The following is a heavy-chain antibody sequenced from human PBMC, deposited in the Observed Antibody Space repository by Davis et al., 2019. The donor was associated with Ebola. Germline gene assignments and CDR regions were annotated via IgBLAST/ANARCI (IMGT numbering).Heavy chain of an antibody. CDR3: TSSSSLSGYDEDY. CDR1: GFTFSGSA. V-gene: IGHV3-73*01. D-gene: IGHD5-12*01. Sequence: GGSLRLSCAASGFTFSGSAMHWVRQASGKGLEWVGRIRSKANSYATAYAASVKGRFTISREDSKNTAYLQMNSLKTEDTAVYYCTSSSSLSGYDEDYWGQGTLVTVSS. J-gene: IGHJ4*02. CDR2: IRSKANSYAT.